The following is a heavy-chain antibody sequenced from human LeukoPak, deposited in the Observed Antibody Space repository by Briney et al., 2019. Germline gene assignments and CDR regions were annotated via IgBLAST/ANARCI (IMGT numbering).Heavy chain of an antibody. V-gene: IGHV3-23*01. CDR3: AKETIVVVPAAPDY. J-gene: IGHJ4*02. CDR1: GFTFSSYA. D-gene: IGHD2-2*01. CDR2: ISGSSGST. Sequence: GGSLRLSCAASGFTFSSYAMSWVRQAPGKGLEWVSAISGSSGSTYYADSVEGRFTISRDNSKNTLYLQMNSLRAEDTAVYYCAKETIVVVPAAPDYWGQGTLVTVSS.